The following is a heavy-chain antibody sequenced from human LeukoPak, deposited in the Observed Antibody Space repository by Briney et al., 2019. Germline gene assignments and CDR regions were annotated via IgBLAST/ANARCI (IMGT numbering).Heavy chain of an antibody. J-gene: IGHJ5*02. D-gene: IGHD1-7*01. CDR3: ARGATDTTRWFDP. CDR1: GFTFSTYE. V-gene: IGHV3-7*01. CDR2: IKQDGSEK. Sequence: GGSLRLSCAASGFTFSTYEMSWVRQAPGKGLEWVAYIKQDGSEKYYVDSVKGRFTISRDNAKNSLYLQVNGLRADDTATYYCARGATDTTRWFDPWGQGTLVTVSS.